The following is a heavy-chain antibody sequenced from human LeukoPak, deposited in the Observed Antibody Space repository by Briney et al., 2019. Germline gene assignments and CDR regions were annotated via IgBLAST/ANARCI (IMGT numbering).Heavy chain of an antibody. D-gene: IGHD3-10*01. CDR1: GFTVSSNY. CDR3: ARAYGSGSYSYYGMDV. Sequence: PGGSLRLSCAASGFTVSSNYMSWVRQAPGKGLEWVSVIYSGGSTYYADSVKGRFTISRDNSKNTLYLQMHSLRAEDTAVYYCARAYGSGSYSYYGMDVWGKGTTVTVSS. J-gene: IGHJ6*04. CDR2: IYSGGST. V-gene: IGHV3-53*01.